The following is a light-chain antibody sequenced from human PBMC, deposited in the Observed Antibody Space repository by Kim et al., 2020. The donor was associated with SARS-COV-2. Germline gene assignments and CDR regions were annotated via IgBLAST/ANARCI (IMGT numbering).Light chain of an antibody. CDR1: RKS. Sequence: RKSLAWYQQTPGRAPKFLMHASSALQSGVPFRFSGSGSGIDFTHTIRSLQPEDFATYYCQPYFMYPIAFGGGTKVDIK. CDR2: ASS. CDR3: QPYFMYPIA. J-gene: IGKJ4*01. V-gene: IGKV1-16*01.